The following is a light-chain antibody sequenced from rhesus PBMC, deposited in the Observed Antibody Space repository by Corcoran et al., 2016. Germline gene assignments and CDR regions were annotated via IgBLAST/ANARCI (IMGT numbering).Light chain of an antibody. Sequence: DIQMTQSPSSLSASVGDRVTITCRASQGISSYLAWYQQKPGNAPTLLIYAASTLQRGVPSRFSGSGSGTDFNLTISSLQPEDFASYYCQQHNSYPLTFGGGTKVELK. CDR2: AAS. CDR3: QQHNSYPLT. J-gene: IGKJ4*01. V-gene: IGKV1-25*01. CDR1: QGISSY.